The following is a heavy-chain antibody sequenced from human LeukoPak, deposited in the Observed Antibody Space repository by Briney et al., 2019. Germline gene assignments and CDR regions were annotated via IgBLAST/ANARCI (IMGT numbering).Heavy chain of an antibody. CDR1: GGSISSGGYY. Sequence: NPSETLSLTCTVSGGSISSGGYYWSWIRQHPGKGLEWIGYIYYSGSTYYNPSLKSRVTIPVDTSKNQFSLELSSVTAADTAVYYCARESGLDYVWGSYRPIDYWGQGTLVTVSS. V-gene: IGHV4-31*03. J-gene: IGHJ4*02. CDR3: ARESGLDYVWGSYRPIDY. CDR2: IYYSGST. D-gene: IGHD3-16*02.